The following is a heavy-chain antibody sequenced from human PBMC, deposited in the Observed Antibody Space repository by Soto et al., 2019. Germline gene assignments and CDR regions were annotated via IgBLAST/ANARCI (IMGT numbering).Heavy chain of an antibody. Sequence: QVQLQESGPGLVKPSGTLSLTCAVSGASIDSTWWSWVRQPPGKGLEWIGEIFHNGHTSYNPSLKSRVSMSLDKSNNQFSLNLNSLTAADTAVYYCARHVGHHFDSWGQGTLLTVSS. D-gene: IGHD3-16*01. CDR1: GASIDSTW. V-gene: IGHV4-4*02. CDR2: IFHNGHT. CDR3: ARHVGHHFDS. J-gene: IGHJ4*02.